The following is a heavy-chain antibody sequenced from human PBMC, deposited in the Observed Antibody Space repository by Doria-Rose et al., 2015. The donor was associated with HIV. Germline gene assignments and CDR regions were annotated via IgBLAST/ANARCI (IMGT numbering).Heavy chain of an antibody. D-gene: IGHD6-13*01. CDR3: ARIKSSRWYHKYYFDF. CDR2: ILSDDAR. V-gene: IGHV2-26*01. J-gene: IGHJ4*02. Sequence: QVTLKESGPVLVKPTEALTLTCTVSGVSLSSPGMGVSWIRQPPGKALEWLAYILSDDARSYKTSLKSRLTISRGTSRSQVVLTMTDMVPVDTATYYCARIKSSRWYHKYYFDFWGQGTLVIVSA. CDR1: GVSLSSPGMG.